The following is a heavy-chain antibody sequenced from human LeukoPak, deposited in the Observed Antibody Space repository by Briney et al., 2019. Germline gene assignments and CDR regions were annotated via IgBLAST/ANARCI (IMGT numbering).Heavy chain of an antibody. J-gene: IGHJ4*02. Sequence: SETLSLTCTVSGVSISSYYWSWIRQPPGKGLEWIGYIYYSGSTNYNPSLKSRVTISVGTSKNQFSLKLSSVTAADTAVYYCARGRLQVGYWGQGTLVTVSS. CDR1: GVSISSYY. CDR3: ARGRLQVGY. D-gene: IGHD4-11*01. CDR2: IYYSGST. V-gene: IGHV4-59*01.